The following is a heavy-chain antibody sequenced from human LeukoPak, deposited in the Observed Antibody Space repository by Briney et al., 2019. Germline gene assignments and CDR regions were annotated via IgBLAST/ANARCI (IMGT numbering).Heavy chain of an antibody. CDR1: GYTFTSYY. CDR3: ARAKAERERIGRRGMDV. Sequence: AASVKVSRKASGYTFTSYYMHWVRQAPGQGLEWMGIINPSGGSTNYAQKFQGRVTITADESTSTAYMELSSLRSEDTAVYYCARAKAERERIGRRGMDVWGQGTTVTVSS. V-gene: IGHV1-46*01. J-gene: IGHJ6*02. CDR2: INPSGGST. D-gene: IGHD2-15*01.